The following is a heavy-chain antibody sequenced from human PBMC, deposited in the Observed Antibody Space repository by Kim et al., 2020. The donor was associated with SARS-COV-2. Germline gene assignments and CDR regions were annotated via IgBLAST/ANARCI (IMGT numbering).Heavy chain of an antibody. Sequence: SETLSLTCIVSGGSKGTYYLNWIRQVPGKGLEWIGNILGGGRTKYNPSLESRVTISVDTSKNHFSLKMTSATAADTAVYFCARDFGSYVGLWGQGTLVTVSS. CDR3: ARDFGSYVGL. CDR1: GGSKGTYY. J-gene: IGHJ4*02. V-gene: IGHV4-59*01. D-gene: IGHD1-26*01. CDR2: ILGGGRT.